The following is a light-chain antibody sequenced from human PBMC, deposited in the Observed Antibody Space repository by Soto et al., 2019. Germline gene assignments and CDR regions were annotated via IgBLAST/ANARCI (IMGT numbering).Light chain of an antibody. V-gene: IGLV1-44*01. CDR2: TTY. CDR3: AAWDDSLNGHV. Sequence: QSALTHPHSVSGTPGQRLTVSCSESDSNIGSYSVHWFQQLPGTAPKLLISTTYQRPSGVPERFSGSKSGTSASLAISGLQSEDEADYYCAAWDDSLNGHVFGTGTKVTVL. CDR1: DSNIGSYS. J-gene: IGLJ1*01.